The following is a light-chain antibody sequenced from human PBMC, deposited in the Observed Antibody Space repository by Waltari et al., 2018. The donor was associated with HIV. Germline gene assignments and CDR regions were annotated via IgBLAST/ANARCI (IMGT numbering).Light chain of an antibody. V-gene: IGKV3-11*01. Sequence: VLTQSPATLSFSPGERATLSCRASQSVTTYLAWYQQKPGQAPRLLIYDASNRAAGIPARFSGSGSGTDFTLTISRLQSEDVAVYYCQQYNNWPPWTFGQGTKV. CDR2: DAS. J-gene: IGKJ1*01. CDR1: QSVTTY. CDR3: QQYNNWPPWT.